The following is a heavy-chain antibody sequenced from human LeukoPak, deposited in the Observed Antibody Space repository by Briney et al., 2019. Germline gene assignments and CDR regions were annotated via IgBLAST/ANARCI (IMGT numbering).Heavy chain of an antibody. J-gene: IGHJ4*02. D-gene: IGHD2-21*02. CDR1: GFIFKDYG. V-gene: IGHV3-30*18. CDR2: ISYDGTRQ. Sequence: PGGSLRLSCAASGFIFKDYGMHWVRQAPGKGLVWVAVISYDGTRQFYADSVKGRFAISRDNSNNTVFLQMNSLRPEDTAVYYCAKREAMTVTAEWDYLDYWGQGILVTVSS. CDR3: AKREAMTVTAEWDYLDY.